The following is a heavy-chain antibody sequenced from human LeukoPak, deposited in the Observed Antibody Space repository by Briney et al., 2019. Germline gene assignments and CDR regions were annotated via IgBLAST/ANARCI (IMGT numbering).Heavy chain of an antibody. J-gene: IGHJ3*02. Sequence: PGGSLRLSCAASGFTFSSYAMSWVRQAPGKGLEWVSAISGSGGSTYYADSVKRRFTISRDNCKNTLYLQMNSMRAEDTAVYYCASIIEVTPRGAFDIWGQGTMVTVSS. CDR1: GFTFSSYA. D-gene: IGHD6-19*01. CDR3: ASIIEVTPRGAFDI. V-gene: IGHV3-23*01. CDR2: ISGSGGST.